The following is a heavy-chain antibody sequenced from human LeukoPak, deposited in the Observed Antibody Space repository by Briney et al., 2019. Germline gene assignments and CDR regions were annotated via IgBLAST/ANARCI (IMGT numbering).Heavy chain of an antibody. D-gene: IGHD2/OR15-2a*01. CDR1: GDSVSGNSAVA. CDR3: ARGRNSGFDY. V-gene: IGHV6-1*01. J-gene: IGHJ4*02. Sequence: SQTLSLTCAISGDSVSGNSAVAWNWLRQSPSRGLEWLGRTYCRSKWNNDYAVSVKSQITINPDTSKNQFSLHLNSVTPEDTAVYYCARGRNSGFDYWGQGTLVTVSS. CDR2: TYCRSKWNN.